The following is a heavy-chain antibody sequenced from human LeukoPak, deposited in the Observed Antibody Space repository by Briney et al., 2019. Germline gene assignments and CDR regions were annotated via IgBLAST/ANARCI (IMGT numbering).Heavy chain of an antibody. J-gene: IGHJ4*02. V-gene: IGHV3-53*01. D-gene: IGHD3-22*01. CDR3: ARDEYYDSSGYQD. CDR2: INSGGST. CDR1: GFTVSSNY. Sequence: GGSLRLSCAASGFTVSSNYMSWVRQAPGKGLEWVSVINSGGSTYYADSVKGRFTISRDNSKNTLYLQMNSLRAEDTAVYYCARDEYYDSSGYQDWGQGTLVTVSS.